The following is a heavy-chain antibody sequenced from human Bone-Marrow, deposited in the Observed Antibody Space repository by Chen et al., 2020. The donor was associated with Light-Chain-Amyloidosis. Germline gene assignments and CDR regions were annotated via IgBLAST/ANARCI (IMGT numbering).Heavy chain of an antibody. CDR1: GGTFSSYA. J-gene: IGHJ4*02. V-gene: IGHV1-69*01. Sequence: QVQPVQSGAEVKKPGSSVKVSCKASGGTFSSYAISWVRQAPGQGLEWMGGIIPIFGTANYAQKFQGRVTITADESTSTADMELSSLRSEDTAVYYCARGTYYYDSSGYRVFDYWGQGTLVTVSS. D-gene: IGHD3-22*01. CDR2: IIPIFGTA. CDR3: ARGTYYYDSSGYRVFDY.